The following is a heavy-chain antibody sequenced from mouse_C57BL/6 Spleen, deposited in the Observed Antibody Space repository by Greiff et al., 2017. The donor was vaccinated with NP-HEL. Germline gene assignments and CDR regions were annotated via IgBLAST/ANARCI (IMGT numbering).Heavy chain of an antibody. Sequence: VQLQQSGPELVKPGASVKISCKASGYSFTSYYIHWVKQRPGQGLEWIGWIYPGSGNTKYNEKFKGKATLTADTSSSTAYMQLSSLTSEDSAVYYCARGLHYYAMDYWGQGTSVTVSS. CDR1: GYSFTSYY. CDR3: ARGLHYYAMDY. J-gene: IGHJ4*01. V-gene: IGHV1-66*01. CDR2: IYPGSGNT. D-gene: IGHD3-1*01.